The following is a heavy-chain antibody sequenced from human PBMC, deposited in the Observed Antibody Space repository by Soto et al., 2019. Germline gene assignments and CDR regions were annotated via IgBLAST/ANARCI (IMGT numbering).Heavy chain of an antibody. D-gene: IGHD4-17*01. CDR2: IIPIFGTA. J-gene: IGHJ2*01. CDR1: GGTFRSYA. V-gene: IGHV1-69*01. Sequence: QVQLVQYVAEVKKPGSSVKVSCKASGGTFRSYAISWVRQDPGQGLEWMGGIIPIFGTANYAQKFQGRVTITADESTSTAYMELSSLRSEDTAVYYCARDYGDYSFDLWGRGALVTVS. CDR3: ARDYGDYSFDL.